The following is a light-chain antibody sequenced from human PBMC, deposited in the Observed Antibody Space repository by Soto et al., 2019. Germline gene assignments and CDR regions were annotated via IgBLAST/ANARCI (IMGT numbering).Light chain of an antibody. V-gene: IGKV1-39*01. CDR1: QTISTY. Sequence: DVHMTQSPSPLSASVGDRVTITCRASQTISTYLNWYQQKPGKAPKLLIYGASSLQSGVPSRFSGSGSGTDFTLTISSLQPEDFGTYYCHQSFSTPRTFGQGTKVDIK. J-gene: IGKJ1*01. CDR3: HQSFSTPRT. CDR2: GAS.